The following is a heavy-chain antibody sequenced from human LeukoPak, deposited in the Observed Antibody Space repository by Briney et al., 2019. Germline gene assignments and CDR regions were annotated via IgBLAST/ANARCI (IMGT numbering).Heavy chain of an antibody. J-gene: IGHJ5*02. CDR1: GFTFSSYG. CDR3: ARNMVRGVTMGLFDP. D-gene: IGHD3-10*01. Sequence: GGSLRLSCAASGFTFSSYGMHWVRQAPGKGLEWVAFIRYDGSNKYYADSVKGRFTISRDNAKNSLYLQMNSLRAEDTAVYYCARNMVRGVTMGLFDPWGQGTLVTVSS. V-gene: IGHV3-30*02. CDR2: IRYDGSNK.